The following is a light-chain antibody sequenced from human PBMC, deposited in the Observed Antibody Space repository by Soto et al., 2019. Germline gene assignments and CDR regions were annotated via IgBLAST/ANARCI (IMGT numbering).Light chain of an antibody. CDR1: SSDVGGYDY. CDR3: RSYTTSNTRQIV. CDR2: DVS. V-gene: IGLV2-14*01. Sequence: QSALTQPASVCGSPGQSITISCTGTSSDVGGYDYVSWYQQHRGKAPKFMIYDVSNRPSGVSNRFSGSKSGNTASLTISGLQAEDEADYYCRSYTTSNTRQIVFGTGTKVTVL. J-gene: IGLJ1*01.